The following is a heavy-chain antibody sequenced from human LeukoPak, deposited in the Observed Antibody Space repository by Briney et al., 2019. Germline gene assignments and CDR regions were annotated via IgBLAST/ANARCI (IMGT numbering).Heavy chain of an antibody. J-gene: IGHJ4*02. D-gene: IGHD3-10*01. CDR2: MYSTGST. Sequence: SETPSLTCTVSGGSISSYYWSWIRQTAGKGLEWIGRMYSTGSTNYNPSLKSRVTMSVDTSKNHFSLKLSSVTAADTAVYYCASSPTYYYGSGSYEYWGQGTLVTVSS. CDR1: GGSISSYY. CDR3: ASSPTYYYGSGSYEY. V-gene: IGHV4-4*07.